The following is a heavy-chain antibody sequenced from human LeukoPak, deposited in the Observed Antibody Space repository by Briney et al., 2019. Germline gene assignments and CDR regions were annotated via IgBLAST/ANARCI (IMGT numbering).Heavy chain of an antibody. CDR3: ARRRFRTYYYDSSGSPLDY. V-gene: IGHV4-34*01. Sequence: PGGSLRLSCAASGFTFSSYWMSWVRQAPGKGLEWIGEINHSGSTNYNPSLKSRVTISVDTSKNQFSLKLSSVTAADTAVYYCARRRFRTYYYDSSGSPLDYWGQGTLVTVSS. D-gene: IGHD3-22*01. CDR1: GFTFSSYW. J-gene: IGHJ4*02. CDR2: INHSGST.